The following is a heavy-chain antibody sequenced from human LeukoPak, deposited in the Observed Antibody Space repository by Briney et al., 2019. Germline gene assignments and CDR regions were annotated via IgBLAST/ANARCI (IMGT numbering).Heavy chain of an antibody. J-gene: IGHJ4*02. CDR2: IYYSGST. D-gene: IGHD4-17*01. Sequence: SETLSLTCSVSGGSISSGGYYWSWIRQHPGKGLEWIGYIYYSGSTYYNPSLKSRVTISVDTSKNQFSLKLSSVTAADTAVYYCAREKPYGDYFDYWGQGTLVTVSS. V-gene: IGHV4-31*03. CDR3: AREKPYGDYFDY. CDR1: GGSISSGGYY.